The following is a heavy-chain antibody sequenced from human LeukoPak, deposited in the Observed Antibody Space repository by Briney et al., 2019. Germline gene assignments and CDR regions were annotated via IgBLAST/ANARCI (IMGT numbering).Heavy chain of an antibody. V-gene: IGHV4-4*07. J-gene: IGHJ5*02. CDR3: ARDILRGNWFDP. CDR2: IYTSGST. Sequence: PSETLSLTCAVYGGSFSGYYWSWIRQPAGKGLEWIGRIYTSGSTNYNPSLKSRVTMSVDTSKNQFSLKLSSVTAADTAVYYCARDILRGNWFDPWGQGTLVTVSS. CDR1: GGSFSGYY.